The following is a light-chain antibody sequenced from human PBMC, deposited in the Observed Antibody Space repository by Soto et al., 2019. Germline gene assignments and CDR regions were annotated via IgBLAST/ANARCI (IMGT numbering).Light chain of an antibody. Sequence: EIVMTKSPATLSVSPGERATLSCRASQSVSSNLAWYQQKPGQAPRLLIYGASTRATGIPARFSGXXXXTXXTLTISSLQSEDFAVYYCQQYNNWLTFGGGTKVEIK. CDR1: QSVSSN. CDR2: GAS. CDR3: QQYNNWLT. J-gene: IGKJ4*01. V-gene: IGKV3-15*01.